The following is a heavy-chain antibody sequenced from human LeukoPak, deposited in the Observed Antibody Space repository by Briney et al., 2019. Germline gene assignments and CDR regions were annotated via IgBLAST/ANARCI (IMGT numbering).Heavy chain of an antibody. V-gene: IGHV2-5*02. CDR3: AHRPEYCGGRTCYAY. CDR2: IYWDDDK. D-gene: IGHD2-15*01. J-gene: IGHJ4*02. Sequence: ESGPTLVKPTQTLTLTCTFSGFSLSTTGVAVGWIRQPPGKALEWLALIYWDDDKRYSPSLKSRLTITKDTSKNQVVLTVTNMDPVDTATYYCAHRPEYCGGRTCYAYWGQGTLVTVSS. CDR1: GFSLSTTGVA.